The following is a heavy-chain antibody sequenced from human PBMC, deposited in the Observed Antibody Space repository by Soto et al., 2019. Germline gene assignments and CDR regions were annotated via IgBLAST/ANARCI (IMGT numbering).Heavy chain of an antibody. CDR3: ARDRPYYYGSGSYYMYRFYFDY. CDR2: TYYRSKWYN. V-gene: IGHV6-1*01. Sequence: PSQTLSLTCAISGDSVSSNSAAWNWIRQSPSRGLEWLGRTYYRSKWYNDYAVSVKSRITINPDTSKNRFSLQLNSVTPEDTAVYYCARDRPYYYGSGSYYMYRFYFDYWGQGTLVTVSS. CDR1: GDSVSSNSAA. D-gene: IGHD3-10*01. J-gene: IGHJ4*02.